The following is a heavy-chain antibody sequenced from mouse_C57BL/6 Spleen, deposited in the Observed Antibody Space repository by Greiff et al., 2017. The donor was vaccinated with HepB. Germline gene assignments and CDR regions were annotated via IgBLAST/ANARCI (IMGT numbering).Heavy chain of an antibody. CDR1: GYTFTSYW. D-gene: IGHD2-1*01. CDR3: ARKSYGNYAMDY. J-gene: IGHJ4*01. CDR2: IHPNSGST. Sequence: QVQLQQPGAELVKPGASVKLSCKASGYTFTSYWMHWVKQRPGQGLEWIGMIHPNSGSTNYNEKFKSKATLTVDKSSSTAYMQLSSLTSEDSAVYYCARKSYGNYAMDYLGQGTSVTVSS. V-gene: IGHV1-64*01.